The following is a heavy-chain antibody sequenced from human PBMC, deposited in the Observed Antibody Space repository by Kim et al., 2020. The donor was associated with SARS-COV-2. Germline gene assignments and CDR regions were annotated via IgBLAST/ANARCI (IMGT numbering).Heavy chain of an antibody. CDR3: ARGGGSDYGDYQAPHDY. CDR1: GFTFSSYA. D-gene: IGHD4-17*01. CDR2: ISYDGSNK. Sequence: GGSLRLSYVASGFTFSSYAMHWVRQAPGKGLEWVAVISYDGSNKYYADSVKGRFTISRDNSKNTLYLQMNSLRAEDTAVYYCARGGGSDYGDYQAPHDYWGQGTLVTVSS. J-gene: IGHJ4*02. V-gene: IGHV3-30*04.